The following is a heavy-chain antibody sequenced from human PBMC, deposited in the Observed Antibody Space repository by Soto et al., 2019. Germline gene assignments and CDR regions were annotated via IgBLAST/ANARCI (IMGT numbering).Heavy chain of an antibody. CDR1: GASISSGGYF. CDR2: IYYSGRT. V-gene: IGHV4-31*03. CDR3: ARFAREENPKVGSWYYFDY. J-gene: IGHJ4*01. D-gene: IGHD6-13*01. Sequence: SETLSLTCPVSGASISSGGYFWRWVRQHPGKGLEWIGNIYYSGRTYYNPSLKSRVTISVDTSKNQFSLKLSSVTAADTAVYYCARFAREENPKVGSWYYFDYWGQGTRVTVSS.